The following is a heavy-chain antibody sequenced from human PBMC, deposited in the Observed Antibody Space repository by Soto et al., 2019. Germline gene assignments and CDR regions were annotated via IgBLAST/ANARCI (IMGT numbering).Heavy chain of an antibody. V-gene: IGHV1-69*13. CDR3: ASLYGDSYGFGYYYYGMDV. CDR2: IIPIFGTA. J-gene: IGHJ6*02. D-gene: IGHD5-18*01. Sequence: ASVKVSCKASGGTFSSYAISWVRQAPGQALEWMGGIIPIFGTANYAQKFQGRVTITADESTSSAYMELSSLRSEDKAVYYCASLYGDSYGFGYYYYGMDVWGQGTTVTVSS. CDR1: GGTFSSYA.